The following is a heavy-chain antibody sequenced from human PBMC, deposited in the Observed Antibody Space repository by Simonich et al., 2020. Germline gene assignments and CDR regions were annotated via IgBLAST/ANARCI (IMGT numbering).Heavy chain of an antibody. Sequence: QVQLVQSGAEVKKPGASVKVSCKASGYTFTGYYIHWVRQAPGQGLECMGKNNPNSGGTNYAQKCQGRVTMTRDTSISTAYMELSRLRSDDTAVYYCARSHIAAAGTGYFQHWGQGTLVTVSS. CDR3: ARSHIAAAGTGYFQH. J-gene: IGHJ1*01. CDR1: GYTFTGYY. D-gene: IGHD6-13*01. CDR2: NNPNSGGT. V-gene: IGHV1-2*02.